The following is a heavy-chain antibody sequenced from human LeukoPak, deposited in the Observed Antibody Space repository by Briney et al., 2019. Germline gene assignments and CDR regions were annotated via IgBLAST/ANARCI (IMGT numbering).Heavy chain of an antibody. Sequence: GGSLRHSCAASGFTFSSYSMNWVRQAPGKGLGWVSYISSSSSILHYADSVKGRFTISRDNAKTSRYLQLSKLRDKTTAMYYCARGLRYFDWYLDYWGQGTLVAVSS. CDR3: ARGLRYFDWYLDY. V-gene: IGHV3-48*02. CDR1: GFTFSSYS. CDR2: ISSSSSIL. D-gene: IGHD3-9*01. J-gene: IGHJ4*02.